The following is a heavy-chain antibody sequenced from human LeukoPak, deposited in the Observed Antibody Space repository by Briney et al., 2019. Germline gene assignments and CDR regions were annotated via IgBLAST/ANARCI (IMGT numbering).Heavy chain of an antibody. D-gene: IGHD4-11*01. V-gene: IGHV3-30*02. CDR1: GFTFSSYG. CDR2: IRYDGSNK. Sequence: PGGSLRLSCAASGFTFSSYGMHWVRQAPGKGLEWVAFIRYDGSNKYYADSVKGRFTISRDNSKNTLYLQMNSLRAEDTAVYYCAKDLWMTTQGAFDYWGQGTLVTVSS. CDR3: AKDLWMTTQGAFDY. J-gene: IGHJ4*02.